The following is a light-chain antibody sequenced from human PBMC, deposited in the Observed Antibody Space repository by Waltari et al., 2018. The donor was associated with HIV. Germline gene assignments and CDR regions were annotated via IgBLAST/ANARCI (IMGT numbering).Light chain of an antibody. J-gene: IGLJ1*01. Sequence: QSALTQPASVSGSPGQSITISCTGTSDDVGGYHFVSWYRQHPGKVPKLIISEVTNRTSGTPYRFSGSKSGNTASLTISGLQAEDDGDYFCCSYTRTTSYVFGTGTTVTAL. V-gene: IGLV2-14*01. CDR3: CSYTRTTSYV. CDR1: SDDVGGYHF. CDR2: EVT.